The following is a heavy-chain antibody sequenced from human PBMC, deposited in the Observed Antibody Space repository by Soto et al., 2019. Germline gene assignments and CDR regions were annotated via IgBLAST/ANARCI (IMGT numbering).Heavy chain of an antibody. D-gene: IGHD3-22*01. CDR1: GGTFSTYT. CDR2: IIPIIGII. V-gene: IGHV1-69*08. CDR3: AGDPDSHYNDSHASSYP. Sequence: QVQLVQSGAEVKKPGSSVKVSCKASGGTFSTYTITWVRQAPGQGLEWMGRIIPIIGIINYAQKFQGRVTITAEKFTGTGYMELTRLRSDDTAVYYCAGDPDSHYNDSHASSYPWGQGTLVTVSS. J-gene: IGHJ5*02.